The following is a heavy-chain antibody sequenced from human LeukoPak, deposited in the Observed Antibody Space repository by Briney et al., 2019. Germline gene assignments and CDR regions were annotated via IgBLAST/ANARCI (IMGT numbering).Heavy chain of an antibody. Sequence: PGGSLGLSCAASKFTFKTYNMNWVRQAPGKGLEWVSSISSSSRYISYADSVKGRFTISRDNAKNSLYLQMNSLRVEDTAVYYCARDPLYCGGDCYHDYWGQGTLVTVSS. J-gene: IGHJ4*02. CDR3: ARDPLYCGGDCYHDY. D-gene: IGHD2-21*02. CDR1: KFTFKTYN. CDR2: ISSSSRYI. V-gene: IGHV3-21*01.